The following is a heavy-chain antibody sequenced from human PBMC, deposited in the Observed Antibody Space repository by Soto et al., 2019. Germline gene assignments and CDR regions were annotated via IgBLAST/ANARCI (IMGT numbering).Heavy chain of an antibody. J-gene: IGHJ6*02. CDR1: GFTFGDYA. CDR2: VRSRAYGGTT. D-gene: IGHD6-13*01. CDR3: VRYTYTSRYSYLGMDV. Sequence: GSLRLSCTASGFTFGDYAMSWFRQAPGKGLEWVGVVRSRAYGGTTDYAASVRGSFTISRDDSKSIAYLQMNTLRTEDTAVYYCVRYTYTSRYSYLGMDVWGHGTTVTVSS. V-gene: IGHV3-49*03.